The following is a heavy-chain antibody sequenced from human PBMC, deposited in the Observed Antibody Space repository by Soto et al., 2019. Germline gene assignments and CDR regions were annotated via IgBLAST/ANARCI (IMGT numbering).Heavy chain of an antibody. V-gene: IGHV4-39*01. D-gene: IGHD6-19*01. CDR1: GGSISSSSYY. Sequence: QLQLQESGPGLVKPSETLSLTCTVSGGSISSSSYYWGWIRQPPGKGLEWIGSIYYSGSTYYNPSLKSRVTMPVDTSKHQFSLKLCSVTAADTAVYYCARGGGARLVLYSSGWYVLDYWGQGTLVTVSS. CDR2: IYYSGST. CDR3: ARGGGARLVLYSSGWYVLDY. J-gene: IGHJ4*02.